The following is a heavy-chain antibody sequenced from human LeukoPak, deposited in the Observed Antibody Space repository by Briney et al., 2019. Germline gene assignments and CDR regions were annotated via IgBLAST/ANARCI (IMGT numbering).Heavy chain of an antibody. Sequence: ASVKVSCKASGGTFSSYAISWVRQAPGQGLEWMGRIIPIFDTANYAQKFQGRVTITTDESTSTAYMELSSLRSEDTAVYYCARAPSGSGYYVNWFDPWGQGTLVTVSS. CDR3: ARAPSGSGYYVNWFDP. V-gene: IGHV1-69*05. CDR2: IIPIFDTA. CDR1: GGTFSSYA. J-gene: IGHJ5*02. D-gene: IGHD3-22*01.